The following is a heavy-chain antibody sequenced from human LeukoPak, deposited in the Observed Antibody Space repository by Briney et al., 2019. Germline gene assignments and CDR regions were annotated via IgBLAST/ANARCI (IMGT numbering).Heavy chain of an antibody. V-gene: IGHV3-20*04. Sequence: GGSLRLSCAASVFTFEDYGMSWVRQAPGKGLEWVSGINWNGGSTGYADSVKGRFTISRDNAKNSLYLQMNSLRAEDTALYYCARGPPGGTLDYWGQGTLVTVCS. CDR2: INWNGGST. J-gene: IGHJ4*02. CDR1: VFTFEDYG. D-gene: IGHD2-15*01. CDR3: ARGPPGGTLDY.